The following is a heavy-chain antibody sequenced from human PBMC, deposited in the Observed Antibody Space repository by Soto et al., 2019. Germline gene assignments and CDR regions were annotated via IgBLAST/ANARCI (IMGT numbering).Heavy chain of an antibody. D-gene: IGHD4-4*01. CDR2: INPAGGNT. V-gene: IGHV1-46*01. CDR3: ASSQWVRGNYVHY. CDR1: GYTFTSNY. J-gene: IGHJ4*02. Sequence: GASVKVSCKASGYTFTSNYINWVRQAPGQGLEWMGIINPAGGNTTYSQKFQGRVTITRDTSASTTYMELSSLTYEDTAIYYCASSQWVRGNYVHYWGQGTPVTVSS.